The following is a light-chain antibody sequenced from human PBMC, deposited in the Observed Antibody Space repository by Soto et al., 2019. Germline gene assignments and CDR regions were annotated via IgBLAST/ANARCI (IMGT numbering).Light chain of an antibody. J-gene: IGKJ3*01. Sequence: EIVLTQSPGTLSLSPGEGVTLSCTASQSVSSRNLAWYQQKPGQAPRLLIYGAGSRAGGIPDRFRGSGSGTVFTLTSSRLDTEDSAMYYCQLSGSSPFTVRPGPKVEIK. CDR3: QLSGSSPFT. V-gene: IGKV3-20*01. CDR2: GAG. CDR1: QSVSSRN.